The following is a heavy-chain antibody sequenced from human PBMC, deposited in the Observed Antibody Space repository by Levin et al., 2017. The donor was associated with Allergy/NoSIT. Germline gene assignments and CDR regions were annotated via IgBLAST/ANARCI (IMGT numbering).Heavy chain of an antibody. CDR3: ARESGSGSYYVY. CDR2: IRRSDTTI. V-gene: IGHV3-48*02. CDR1: GFTVDMYS. D-gene: IGHD3-10*01. Sequence: SGESLKISCEASGFTVDMYSMNWVRQAPGKGLEWISYIRRSDTTIFYSDSVKGRFTISRDNAKNSLYLQMNSLRDEDTAVYYCARESGSGSYYVYWGQGTLVTVSS. J-gene: IGHJ4*02.